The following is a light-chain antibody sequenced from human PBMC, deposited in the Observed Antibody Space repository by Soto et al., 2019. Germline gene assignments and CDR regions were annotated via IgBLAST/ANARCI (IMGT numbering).Light chain of an antibody. CDR3: QQRSNGPPSIT. CDR2: DAS. J-gene: IGKJ5*01. Sequence: EVVLTQSPATLSLSPGERATLACRARQSVGNFLAWYHHNTGQAPRLLIYDASNRSTGIPARFSGSGSGTDFALTIISQQPEDFAVYYCQQRSNGPPSITFGQGKRLEIK. CDR1: QSVGNF. V-gene: IGKV3-11*01.